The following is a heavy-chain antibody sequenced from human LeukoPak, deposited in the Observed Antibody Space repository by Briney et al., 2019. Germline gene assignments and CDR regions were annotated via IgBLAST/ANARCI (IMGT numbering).Heavy chain of an antibody. J-gene: IGHJ6*03. CDR3: AKAYSSSSGYYYYYYMDV. CDR1: GGSISSYY. Sequence: SETLSLTCTVSGGSISSYYWSWIRQPPGRGLEWIGYIYTSVSTNYNPSLKSRVTISVDTSKNQFSLKLSSVTAADTAVYYCAKAYSSSSGYYYYYYMDVWGKGTTVTVSS. V-gene: IGHV4-4*09. D-gene: IGHD6-6*01. CDR2: IYTSVST.